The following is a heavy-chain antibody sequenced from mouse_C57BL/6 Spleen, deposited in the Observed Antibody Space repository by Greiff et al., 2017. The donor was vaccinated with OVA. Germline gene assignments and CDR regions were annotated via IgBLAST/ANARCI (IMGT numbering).Heavy chain of an antibody. D-gene: IGHD1-1*01. J-gene: IGHJ1*03. CDR3: ASAGYYGSSGWYFDV. CDR1: GFTFTDYY. V-gene: IGHV7-3*01. CDR2: IRNKANGYTT. Sequence: EVKLVESGGGLVQPGGSLSLSCAASGFTFTDYYMRWVRQPPGKALEWLGFIRNKANGYTTEYSASVKGRFTISRDNSQSILYLQMNALRAEDRATYYCASAGYYGSSGWYFDVWGTGTTVTVSA.